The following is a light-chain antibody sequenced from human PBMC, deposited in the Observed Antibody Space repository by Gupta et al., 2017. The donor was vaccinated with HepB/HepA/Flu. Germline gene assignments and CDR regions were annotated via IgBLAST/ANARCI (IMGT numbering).Light chain of an antibody. CDR3: AAWDDSLNGYV. J-gene: IGLJ1*01. V-gene: IGLV1-44*01. Sequence: QYVLTHPPSASGTPGQRVTISCSGSSSNIGSNTVNWYQQLPGTAPKLLIYSNNQRPSGVPDRFSGSRSGTSASLAISGLQSEDEADYYCAAWDDSLNGYVFGTGTKVTVL. CDR2: SNN. CDR1: SSNIGSNT.